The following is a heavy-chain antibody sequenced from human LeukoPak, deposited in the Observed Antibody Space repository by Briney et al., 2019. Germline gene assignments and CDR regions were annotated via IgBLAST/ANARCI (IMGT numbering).Heavy chain of an antibody. Sequence: PGGSLRLSCAASGFTFSSYAMSWVGQAPGKGLEWVSAISGSGGSTYYADSVKGRFTISRDNSKNSLYLQMNSLRAEDTAVYYCASHGHDILTEIDYWGQGTLVTVSS. CDR2: ISGSGGST. J-gene: IGHJ4*02. V-gene: IGHV3-23*01. D-gene: IGHD3-9*01. CDR1: GFTFSSYA. CDR3: ASHGHDILTEIDY.